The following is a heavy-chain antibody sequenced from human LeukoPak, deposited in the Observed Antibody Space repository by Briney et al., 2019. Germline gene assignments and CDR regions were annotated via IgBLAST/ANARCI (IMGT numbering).Heavy chain of an antibody. CDR3: AKDGGDIGNRGYRNS. J-gene: IGHJ4*02. D-gene: IGHD3-16*02. CDR2: ISESGDKT. CDR1: GFMFSNYV. V-gene: IGHV3-23*01. Sequence: PGGSLRLSCAASGFMFSNYVMSWVRQAPGKGLEWVSAISESGDKTLYADSVKGRFTISRDNFKKMVYLQMNSLRVDDTAVYYCAKDGGDIGNRGYRNSWGQGTLVAVSS.